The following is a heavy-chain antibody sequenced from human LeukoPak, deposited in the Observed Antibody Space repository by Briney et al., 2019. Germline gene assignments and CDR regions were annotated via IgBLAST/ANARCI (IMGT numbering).Heavy chain of an antibody. CDR3: AGRRNYYGSGCHFDY. Sequence: GASVKVSCKASGGTCSSYAISWVRQAPGQGLEWMGGIIPIFGTANYAQKFQGRVTITADKSTSTAYMELSSLRSEDTAVYYCAGRRNYYGSGCHFDYWGQGTLVTVSS. CDR1: GGTCSSYA. J-gene: IGHJ4*02. V-gene: IGHV1-69*06. CDR2: IIPIFGTA. D-gene: IGHD3-10*01.